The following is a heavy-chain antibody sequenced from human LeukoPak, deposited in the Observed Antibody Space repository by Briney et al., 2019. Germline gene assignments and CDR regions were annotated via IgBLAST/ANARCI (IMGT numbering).Heavy chain of an antibody. CDR2: IYYSGST. D-gene: IGHD6-13*01. CDR1: GSCISLDD. V-gene: IGHV4-59*01. Sequence: NLARNCTVSGSCISLDDWSLIQKPPGKGLEWIGYIYYSGSTNYNPSLKSRVTISVDTSKNQFSLKLSSVTAADTAVYYCARDRFRGSWYRSEYYGNWGQGTLVTVSS. J-gene: IGHJ4*02. CDR3: ARDRFRGSWYRSEYYGN.